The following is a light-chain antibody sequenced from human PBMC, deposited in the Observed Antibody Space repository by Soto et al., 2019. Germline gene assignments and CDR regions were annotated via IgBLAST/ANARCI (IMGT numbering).Light chain of an antibody. CDR1: QSISSRY. CDR2: GTS. J-gene: IGKJ1*01. CDR3: QQYSGSPTWT. V-gene: IGKV3-20*01. Sequence: EIVLTQSPGTLSLSPGERATLSCRASQSISSRYLAWYQQKPGQAPRLLVYGTSNRAAGIADRFSGSGSGTDFTLTISRLEPEDFAVYYCQQYSGSPTWTFGQGTKVEIK.